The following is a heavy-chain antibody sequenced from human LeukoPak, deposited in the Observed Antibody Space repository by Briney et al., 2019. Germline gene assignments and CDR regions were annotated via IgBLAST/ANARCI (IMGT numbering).Heavy chain of an antibody. V-gene: IGHV6-1*01. CDR3: ERALIGGPTHMDY. CDR2: TFYRSKWCN. CDR1: GDSASSNSVA. J-gene: IGHJ4*02. Sequence: SQTLSLTCAISGDSASSNSVAWNWIRQSPSRGLEWLGRTFYRSKWCNEYAESVKSRITITPDTSNNQFSLQLNSVTPEDTAVYYCERALIGGPTHMDYWGQGPLVTVSS. D-gene: IGHD2/OR15-2a*01.